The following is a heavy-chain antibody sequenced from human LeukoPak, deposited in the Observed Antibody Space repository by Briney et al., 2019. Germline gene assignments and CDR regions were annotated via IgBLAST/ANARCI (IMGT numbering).Heavy chain of an antibody. CDR1: GFTFSSYS. J-gene: IGHJ4*02. CDR3: ARDGRDQYCGSTSCYSYYFDY. D-gene: IGHD2-2*01. Sequence: GGSLRLSCAASGFTFSSYSMNWVRQAPGKGLEWVSYISSSSDNIYYADSVKGRFTISRDNAKNSLYLQMNSLRAEDTAVYYCARDGRDQYCGSTSCYSYYFDYWGQGTLVTVSS. V-gene: IGHV3-21*01. CDR2: ISSSSDNI.